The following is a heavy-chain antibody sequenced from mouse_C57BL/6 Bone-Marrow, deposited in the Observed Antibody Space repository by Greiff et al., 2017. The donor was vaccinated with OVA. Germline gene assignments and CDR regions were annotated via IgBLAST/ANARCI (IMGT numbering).Heavy chain of an antibody. CDR1: GFTFSSYG. V-gene: IGHV5-6*03. D-gene: IGHD1-1*01. CDR2: ISSGGSYT. J-gene: IGHJ4*01. Sequence: EVNVVESGGGLVQPGGSLKLSCAASGFTFSSYGMSWVRQTPDKRLEWVATISSGGSYTYYPDSVKGRFTISRDNAKNTLYLQMSSLKSEDTAMYYCARRSYGSSFYAMDYWGQGTSVTVSS. CDR3: ARRSYGSSFYAMDY.